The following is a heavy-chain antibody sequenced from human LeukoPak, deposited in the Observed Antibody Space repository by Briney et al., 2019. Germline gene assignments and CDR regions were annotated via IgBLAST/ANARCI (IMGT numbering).Heavy chain of an antibody. V-gene: IGHV3-30-3*01. D-gene: IGHD3-10*01. Sequence: GRSLRLSCAASGFTFSSYAMHWVRRAPGKGLEWVAVISYDGSNKYYADSVKGRFTISRDNSKNTLYLQMNSLRDEDTAVYYCARDPITMVRGVMWFDPWGQGTLVTVSS. CDR3: ARDPITMVRGVMWFDP. J-gene: IGHJ5*02. CDR2: ISYDGSNK. CDR1: GFTFSSYA.